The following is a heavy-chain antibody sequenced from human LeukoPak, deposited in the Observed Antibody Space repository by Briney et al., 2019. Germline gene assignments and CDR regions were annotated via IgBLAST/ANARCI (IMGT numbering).Heavy chain of an antibody. CDR3: AKDRYSGLNTIDY. J-gene: IGHJ4*02. CDR1: RFTFRNYG. Sequence: GGSLRLSCAASRFTFRNYGMHWVRQAPGKGLEWVAVISYDGSYKFYADSVKGRFTISRDNSKSTLYLQMNSLRAEDTAVYYCAKDRYSGLNTIDYWGQGTLVTVSP. CDR2: ISYDGSYK. D-gene: IGHD6-13*01. V-gene: IGHV3-30*18.